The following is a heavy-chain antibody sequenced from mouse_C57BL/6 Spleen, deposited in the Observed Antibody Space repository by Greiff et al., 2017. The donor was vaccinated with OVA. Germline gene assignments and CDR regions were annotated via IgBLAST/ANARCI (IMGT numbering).Heavy chain of an antibody. D-gene: IGHD1-1*01. Sequence: VQLQQSGAELVRPGPSVKVSCKASGYAFTNYLIEWVKQRPGQGLEWIGVINPGSGGTNYNEKFKGKATLTADKSSSTAYMQRSSLTSEDSAVYFCARSDYGSSIPFDYWGQGTTLTVSS. CDR1: GYAFTNYL. V-gene: IGHV1-54*01. J-gene: IGHJ2*01. CDR2: INPGSGGT. CDR3: ARSDYGSSIPFDY.